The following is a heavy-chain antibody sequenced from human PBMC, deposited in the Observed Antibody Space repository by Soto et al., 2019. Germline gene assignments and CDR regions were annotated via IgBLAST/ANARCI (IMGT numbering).Heavy chain of an antibody. CDR3: AAGEASSRNLAPYYLDF. D-gene: IGHD6-13*01. CDR2: IHYSGTT. Sequence: SSGSLSLTCTVSGGCMRNYFWTWIRQPPGKGLEWIGYIHYSGTTSFFPSYNPSLRSRVTISEDTSKNQFSLKLLSVTTADTAVYFCAAGEASSRNLAPYYLDFWGQGTLVTVSS. J-gene: IGHJ4*02. V-gene: IGHV4-59*01. CDR1: GGCMRNYF.